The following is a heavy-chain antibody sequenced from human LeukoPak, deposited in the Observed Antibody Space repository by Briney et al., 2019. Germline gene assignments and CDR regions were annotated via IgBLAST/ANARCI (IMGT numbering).Heavy chain of an antibody. CDR3: ARDGGDFDWLLARSDGLAF. Sequence: GGSLRLPCAASGFTFSDYYMSWIRQAPGKGLEWVSYISSSGSTIYYADSVKGRFTISRDNAKNSLYLQMNSLRAEDTAVYYCARDGGDFDWLLARSDGLAFWGQGTLVTVSS. D-gene: IGHD3-9*01. V-gene: IGHV3-11*01. CDR1: GFTFSDYY. CDR2: ISSSGSTI. J-gene: IGHJ4*02.